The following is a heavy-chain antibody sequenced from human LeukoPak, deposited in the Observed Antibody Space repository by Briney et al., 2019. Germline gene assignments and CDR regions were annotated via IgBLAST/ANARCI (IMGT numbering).Heavy chain of an antibody. D-gene: IGHD6-19*01. CDR1: GFTFSNYW. Sequence: GGSLRLSCAASGFTFSNYWMTWVRQAPGKGLEWVASIKFDGSEKYYADSVKGRFTISRDNSKNTLYLQMNSLRAEDTAVYYCASEGILYSSGWYYFDYWGQGTLVTVSS. V-gene: IGHV3-7*01. CDR2: IKFDGSEK. J-gene: IGHJ4*02. CDR3: ASEGILYSSGWYYFDY.